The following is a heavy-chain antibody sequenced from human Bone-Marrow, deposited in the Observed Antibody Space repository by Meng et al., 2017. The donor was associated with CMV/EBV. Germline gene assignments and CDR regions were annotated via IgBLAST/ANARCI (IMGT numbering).Heavy chain of an antibody. J-gene: IGHJ4*02. Sequence: SETLSLTCAVYGGSFSGYYWSWIRQPPGKGLEWIGEINHSGSTNYNPSLKSRVTISVDTSKNQFSLKLSSVTAADTAVYYCASHRYGDYLDDYWGQGTLVTVSS. CDR1: GGSFSGYY. CDR3: ASHRYGDYLDDY. CDR2: INHSGST. V-gene: IGHV4-34*01. D-gene: IGHD4-17*01.